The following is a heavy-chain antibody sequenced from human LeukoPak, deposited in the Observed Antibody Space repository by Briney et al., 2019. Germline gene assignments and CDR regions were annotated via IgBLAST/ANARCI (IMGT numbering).Heavy chain of an antibody. CDR3: ATPGIAVAGRGFDY. V-gene: IGHV1-69*05. CDR1: GGTFSSYV. CDR2: IIPIFGTA. Sequence: SVKVSCKASGGTFSSYVISWVRQAPGQGLEWMGGIIPIFGTANYAQKFQGRVTITTDESTSTAYMELSSLRSEDTAVYYCATPGIAVAGRGFDYWGQGTLVTVSS. D-gene: IGHD6-19*01. J-gene: IGHJ4*02.